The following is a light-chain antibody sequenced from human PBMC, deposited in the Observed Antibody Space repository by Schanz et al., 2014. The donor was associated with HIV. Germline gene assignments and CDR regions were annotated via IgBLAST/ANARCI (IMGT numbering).Light chain of an antibody. CDR2: GAS. Sequence: EIVLTQSPATLSLSPGERATLSCRASQSVRSSYLAWYQQKRGQAPRLIIYGASTRATGTPDRFSGSGSGTDFTLTITRLEPEDFAVYFCQQSATSPQTFGQGTKVEVK. J-gene: IGKJ1*01. CDR1: QSVRSSY. CDR3: QQSATSPQT. V-gene: IGKV3-20*01.